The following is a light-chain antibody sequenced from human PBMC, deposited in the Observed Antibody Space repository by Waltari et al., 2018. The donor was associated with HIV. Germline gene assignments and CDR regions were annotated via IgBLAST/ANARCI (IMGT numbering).Light chain of an antibody. CDR2: GAS. CDR1: QSVSSN. Sequence: EIVMTQSPATLSVSPGERATISCRASQSVSSNLAWYQQKPGQAPRLLIHGASTRATGIPARFSGSGSGTEFTLTISSLQSEDFAVYYCQQYNNWPQTFGQGTKVEIK. V-gene: IGKV3-15*01. J-gene: IGKJ1*01. CDR3: QQYNNWPQT.